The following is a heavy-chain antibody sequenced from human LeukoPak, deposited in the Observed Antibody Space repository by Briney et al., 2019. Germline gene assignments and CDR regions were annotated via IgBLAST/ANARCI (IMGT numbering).Heavy chain of an antibody. CDR1: GFTFTSHT. CDR2: ISGIGAST. Sequence: GSLRLSCAASGFTFTSHTMRWVRQAPGKGVDLVSVISGIGASTYYADSVKGRFTISRDNSKNTLYLQMNSLRAEDTAVYYCAKDAGKSGRYFEWLFYDYWGQGILVTVSS. J-gene: IGHJ4*02. CDR3: AKDAGKSGRYFEWLFYDY. D-gene: IGHD3-9*01. V-gene: IGHV3-23*01.